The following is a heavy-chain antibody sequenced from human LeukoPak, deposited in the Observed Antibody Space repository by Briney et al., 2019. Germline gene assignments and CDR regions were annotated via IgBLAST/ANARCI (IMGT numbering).Heavy chain of an antibody. D-gene: IGHD1-14*01. J-gene: IGHJ4*02. CDR1: GFIFSNYA. V-gene: IGHV3-30-3*01. CDR3: ATGWFRNFRWQGISIVY. CDR2: ISFDGSNK. Sequence: GGTLRLSCAASGFIFSNYAMRWVRQTPGKGLEWVAVISFDGSNKYYADSVKRPSTISRDNSKDTVYLQMNSLRGEDTALYYCATGWFRNFRWQGISIVYWGQGTLVTVSS.